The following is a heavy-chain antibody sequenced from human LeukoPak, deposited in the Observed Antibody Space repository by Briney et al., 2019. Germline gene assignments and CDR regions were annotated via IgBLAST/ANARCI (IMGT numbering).Heavy chain of an antibody. CDR2: ISSSSTYI. V-gene: IGHV3-21*01. Sequence: GGSLRLSCAASGFTFSSYSMNWVRQAPGKGLEWVSSISSSSTYIYYADSVKGRFTISRDNAKNSLYLQMNSLRAEDTAVYYCARDYSTYYDFWSGYYEPYGMDVWGQGTMVTVSS. J-gene: IGHJ6*02. D-gene: IGHD3-3*01. CDR1: GFTFSSYS. CDR3: ARDYSTYYDFWSGYYEPYGMDV.